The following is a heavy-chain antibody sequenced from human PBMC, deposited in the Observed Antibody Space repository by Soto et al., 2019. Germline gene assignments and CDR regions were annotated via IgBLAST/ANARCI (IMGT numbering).Heavy chain of an antibody. CDR3: ARGGLWAYYMDV. CDR2: IKSDGSST. D-gene: IGHD2-21*01. V-gene: IGHV3-74*01. Sequence: EVQVVESGGGLVQPGGSLRLSCAASGFTFSTYWMHWVRQSPGKGLVWVSRIKSDGSSTNYAGSVKGRFTISRDNAKNTLYLQMNSLGAEDTAVYYCARGGLWAYYMDVWGKGTTVTVS. J-gene: IGHJ6*03. CDR1: GFTFSTYW.